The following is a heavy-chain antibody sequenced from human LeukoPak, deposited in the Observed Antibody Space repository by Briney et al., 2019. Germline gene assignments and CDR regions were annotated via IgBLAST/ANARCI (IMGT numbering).Heavy chain of an antibody. CDR1: GFTFSSYA. CDR3: AKVGRNYDYVWGSYAVDY. Sequence: GGSLRLSCAASGFTFSSYAMNWVRQAPGKGLEWVSAISGSGGSTYYADSVKSRFTISRDNSKNTLYLQMNSLRAEDTAVYYCAKVGRNYDYVWGSYAVDYWGQGTLVTVSS. D-gene: IGHD3-16*01. CDR2: ISGSGGST. J-gene: IGHJ4*02. V-gene: IGHV3-23*01.